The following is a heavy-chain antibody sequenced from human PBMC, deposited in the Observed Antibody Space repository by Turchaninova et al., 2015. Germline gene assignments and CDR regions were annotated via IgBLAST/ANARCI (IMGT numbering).Heavy chain of an antibody. D-gene: IGHD5-24*01. CDR3: SSRDGYNRPDSDYYFDF. J-gene: IGHJ4*02. CDR2: VVPLLGTP. V-gene: IGHV1-69*06. CDR1: GGNFSSYA. Sequence: QVHLVQSGAEVKKPGSSVKVSCKASGGNFSSYAISWVRQAPGQGLAWMGGVVPLLGTPTPGTPPSALKFHGRLPITADKFTNTAYMGLGSLRSEDTAVYFCSSRDGYNRPDSDYYFDFWGQGTLVTVSS.